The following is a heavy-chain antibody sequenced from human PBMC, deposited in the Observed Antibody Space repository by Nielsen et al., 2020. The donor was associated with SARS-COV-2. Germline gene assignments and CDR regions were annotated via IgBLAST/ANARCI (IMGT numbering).Heavy chain of an antibody. J-gene: IGHJ4*02. CDR1: GFTFGDYA. Sequence: GASLKISCTASGFTFGDYAMSWFRQAPGKGLEWVGFIRSKAYGGTTEYAASVKGRFTISRDDSKSIAYLQMNSLKTEDTAVYYCTHMVRGFRGGDYWGQGTLVTVSS. D-gene: IGHD3-10*01. V-gene: IGHV3-49*03. CDR2: IRSKAYGGTT. CDR3: THMVRGFRGGDY.